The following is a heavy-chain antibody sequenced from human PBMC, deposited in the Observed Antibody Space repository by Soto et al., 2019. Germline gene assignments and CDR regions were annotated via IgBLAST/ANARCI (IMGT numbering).Heavy chain of an antibody. CDR1: GYSFTTYW. Sequence: GAALKSSGKGSGYSFTTYWISWVRQMPGKGLEWMGRIDPSDSYTNYSPSFQGHVTISADKSISTAYLQWSSLKASGTAMYYCARLTTMIISLNMDVWGQGTTVTVSS. CDR3: ARLTTMIISLNMDV. V-gene: IGHV5-10-1*01. D-gene: IGHD3-22*01. CDR2: IDPSDSYT. J-gene: IGHJ6*02.